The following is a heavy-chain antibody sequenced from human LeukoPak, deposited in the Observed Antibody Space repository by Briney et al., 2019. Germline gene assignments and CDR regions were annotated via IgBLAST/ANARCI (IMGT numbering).Heavy chain of an antibody. Sequence: SETLSLTCTVPGGSISRYYWSWIRQPPGKGLEWIGYIHDIGSTNYNPSLKGRVTISLDTSKKQFSLKLSSVTAADTAVYYCARLDRLIHFDYWGQGTLVTVSS. V-gene: IGHV4-59*08. CDR2: IHDIGST. J-gene: IGHJ4*02. D-gene: IGHD2-8*01. CDR1: GGSISRYY. CDR3: ARLDRLIHFDY.